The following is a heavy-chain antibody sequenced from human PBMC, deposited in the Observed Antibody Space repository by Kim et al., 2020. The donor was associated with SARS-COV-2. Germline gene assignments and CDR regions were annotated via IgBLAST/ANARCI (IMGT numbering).Heavy chain of an antibody. CDR1: GFTLGDYA. CDR3: TRVIYRGTFDI. Sequence: GGSLRLSCRGSGFTLGDYAMGWFRQGPGKGLEWVGFISSYANGGAADYAASVEGSFTIARDDSKNFVYLEMNNLKTEDTAVYYCTRVIYRGTFDIWGQGRTVTVS. J-gene: IGHJ3*02. D-gene: IGHD2-2*02. V-gene: IGHV3-49*03. CDR2: ISSYANGGAA.